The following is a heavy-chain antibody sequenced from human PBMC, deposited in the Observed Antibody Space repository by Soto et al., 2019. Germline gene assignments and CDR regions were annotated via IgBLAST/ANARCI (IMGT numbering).Heavy chain of an antibody. CDR3: AMTFLKNGWYRFDS. V-gene: IGHV4-39*01. CDR2: IYYTGSS. Sequence: QLQLQESGPGLVKPSETLSLPCTVSGGSISSSNFYWGWIRQPPGRGLEWIGSIYYTGSSYYNPSLRSRVTISVDRYKNQSSLRLRSVTAADTAVYYCAMTFLKNGWYRFDSWGQGTLVSVSS. J-gene: IGHJ4*02. D-gene: IGHD6-19*01. CDR1: GGSISSSNFY.